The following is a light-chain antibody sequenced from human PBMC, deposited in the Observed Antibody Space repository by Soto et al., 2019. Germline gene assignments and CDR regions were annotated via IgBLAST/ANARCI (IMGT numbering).Light chain of an antibody. Sequence: QSALTQPRSVSGSPGQSVTISCTGTSNDVGGYNYVSWYQQHPGKAPKLMIYNVDKRPSGVPDRFSGSRSGNTASLTISGLQAEDEADYYCCAYAGSYIPILFGGGTKLTVL. CDR3: CAYAGSYIPIL. V-gene: IGLV2-11*01. J-gene: IGLJ2*01. CDR1: SNDVGGYNY. CDR2: NVD.